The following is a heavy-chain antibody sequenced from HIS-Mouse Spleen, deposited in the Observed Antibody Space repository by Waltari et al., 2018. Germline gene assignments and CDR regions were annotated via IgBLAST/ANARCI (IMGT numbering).Heavy chain of an antibody. V-gene: IGHV1-2*02. D-gene: IGHD2-15*01. J-gene: IGHJ4*02. Sequence: QVQLVQSGAEVKKPGASVKVSCKASGNTFPVHNNPWVRQPPGQGLEWMGWINPNSGGTNYAQKFQGRVTMTRDTSISTAYMELSRLRSDDTAVYYCARDQDSLGYWGQGTLVTVSS. CDR1: GNTFPVHN. CDR2: INPNSGGT. CDR3: ARDQDSLGY.